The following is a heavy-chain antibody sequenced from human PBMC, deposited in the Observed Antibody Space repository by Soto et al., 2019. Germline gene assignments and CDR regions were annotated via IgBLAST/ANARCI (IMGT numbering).Heavy chain of an antibody. J-gene: IGHJ4*02. V-gene: IGHV4-39*01. D-gene: IGHD4-17*01. CDR3: ARGDTVTTDNLVFY. Sequence: SETLSLTCTVSGGSISSSSYYWGWIRQPPGKGLEWIGSIYYSGSTYYNPSLKCRVTISVDTSKNQFSLKLSSVTAADTAVYYCARGDTVTTDNLVFYWGQGTLVTVSS. CDR2: IYYSGST. CDR1: GGSISSSSYY.